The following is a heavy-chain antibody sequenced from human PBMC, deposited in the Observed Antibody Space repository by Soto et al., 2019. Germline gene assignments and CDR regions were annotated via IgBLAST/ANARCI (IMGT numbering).Heavy chain of an antibody. Sequence: PSETLSLTCTVSGGSISSYYWSWIRQHPGKGLEWIGYIYYSGSTYYNPSLKSRVTISLDTSKNQFSLKLSSVTAADTAVYYCARGLNYRGDDYWGQGALVTVSS. J-gene: IGHJ4*02. D-gene: IGHD2-21*01. V-gene: IGHV4-31*03. CDR2: IYYSGST. CDR3: ARGLNYRGDDY. CDR1: GGSISSYY.